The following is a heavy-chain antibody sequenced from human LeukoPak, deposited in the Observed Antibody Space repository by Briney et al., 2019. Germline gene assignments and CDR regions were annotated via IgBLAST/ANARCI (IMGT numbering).Heavy chain of an antibody. D-gene: IGHD5-24*01. Sequence: KSGGSLRLSCAASGFTFSSYTMNWVRQAPGKGLEWVSSITRSSNYRYYSDSMKGRFTISRDNAKNSLYLQMNSLRAEDTAVYYCARDGVRDGLYFDYWGQGTLVTVSS. J-gene: IGHJ4*02. CDR2: ITRSSNYR. V-gene: IGHV3-21*01. CDR1: GFTFSSYT. CDR3: ARDGVRDGLYFDY.